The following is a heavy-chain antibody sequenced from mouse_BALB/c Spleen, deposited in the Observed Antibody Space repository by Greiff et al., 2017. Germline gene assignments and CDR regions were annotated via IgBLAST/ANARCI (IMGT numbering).Heavy chain of an antibody. CDR1: GFTFSSFG. V-gene: IGHV5-17*02. CDR2: ISSGSSTI. D-gene: IGHD1-1*01. Sequence: EVQLVESGGGLVQPGGSRKLSCAASGFTFSSFGMHWVRQAPEKGLEWVAYISSGSSTIYYADTVKGRFTISRDNPKNTLFLQMTSLRSEDTAMYYCARSCYYGSSYVAYWGQGTLVTVSA. CDR3: ARSCYYGSSYVAY. J-gene: IGHJ3*01.